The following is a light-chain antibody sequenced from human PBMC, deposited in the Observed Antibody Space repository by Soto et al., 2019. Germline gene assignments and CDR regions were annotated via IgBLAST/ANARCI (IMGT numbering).Light chain of an antibody. Sequence: QSALAQPASVSGSPGQTISISCTGTSSDVGGYNAVSWYQHHPGKAPQLIIYEVTHRPAGVSVRFSASKSGNTAYLTITGLQAEDEADYYCNSFRVNRLYVFGTGTKLTVL. V-gene: IGLV2-14*01. CDR3: NSFRVNRLYV. CDR1: SSDVGGYNA. J-gene: IGLJ1*01. CDR2: EVT.